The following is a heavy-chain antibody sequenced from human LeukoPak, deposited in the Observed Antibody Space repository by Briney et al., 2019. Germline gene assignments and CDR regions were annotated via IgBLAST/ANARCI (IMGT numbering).Heavy chain of an antibody. CDR1: GYSFTSYW. CDR2: IYPGDSDT. Sequence: GESLKISCKGSGYSFTSYWIGWVRQMLGKGLEWMGIIYPGDSDTRYSPSFQGQVTISADKSISTAYLQWSSLKASDTAMYYCARHPIKYYDFWSGYYDYWGQGTLVTVSS. V-gene: IGHV5-51*01. J-gene: IGHJ4*02. D-gene: IGHD3-3*01. CDR3: ARHPIKYYDFWSGYYDY.